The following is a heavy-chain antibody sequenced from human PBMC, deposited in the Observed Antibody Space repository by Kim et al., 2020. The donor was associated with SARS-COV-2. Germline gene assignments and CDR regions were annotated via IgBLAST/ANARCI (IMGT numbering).Heavy chain of an antibody. CDR1: GGSISSGGYY. J-gene: IGHJ4*02. Sequence: SETLSLTCTVSGGSISSGGYYWSWIRQHPGKGLEWIGYIYYSGSTYYNPSLKSRVTISVDTSKNQFSLKLSSVTAADTAVYYCARAETIFGVVIVCFDYWGQGTLVTLSS. CDR2: IYYSGST. V-gene: IGHV4-31*03. D-gene: IGHD3-3*01. CDR3: ARAETIFGVVIVCFDY.